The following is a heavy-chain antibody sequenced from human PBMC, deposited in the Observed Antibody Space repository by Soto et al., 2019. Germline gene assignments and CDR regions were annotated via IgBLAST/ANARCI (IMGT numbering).Heavy chain of an antibody. CDR3: ARDAPGVAPY. D-gene: IGHD2-15*01. V-gene: IGHV4-31*03. CDR2: INYRGST. J-gene: IGHJ4*02. Sequence: QVQLQESGPGLVRPSQTLSLTCTVSGGSINSGDSYWTWIRQHPEKGLEWIGYINYRGSTVYNPSLKSRIIISVDTSKTQFSLSLSSVTAADTAVYYCARDAPGVAPYWGQGTLVTVSS. CDR1: GGSINSGDSY.